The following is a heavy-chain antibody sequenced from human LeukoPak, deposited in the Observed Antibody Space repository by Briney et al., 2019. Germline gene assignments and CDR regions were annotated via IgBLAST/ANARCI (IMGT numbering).Heavy chain of an antibody. CDR3: ARAKDSSSLPIH. Sequence: ASVKVSCKASGYTFTGYYMHLVRQAPGQGLEWMGWINPNSGGTNYAQKFQGRVTMTRDTSISTAYMELSRLRSDDTAVYYCARAKDSSSLPIHWGQGTLVTVSS. CDR2: INPNSGGT. V-gene: IGHV1-2*02. CDR1: GYTFTGYY. J-gene: IGHJ4*02. D-gene: IGHD6-13*01.